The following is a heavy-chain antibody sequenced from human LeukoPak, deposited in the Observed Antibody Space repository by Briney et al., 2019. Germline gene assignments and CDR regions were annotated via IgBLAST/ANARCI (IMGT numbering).Heavy chain of an antibody. D-gene: IGHD2-2*01. Sequence: GGSLRLSCAASGFTLSSDWMSWVRQVPGKGLEWVANIKQDGSEKYYVDSVKGRFTISRDNAKNSLYLQMNSLRAEDMALYYCAKAHCSSTSCSSKGAFDIWGQGTMVTVSS. CDR3: AKAHCSSTSCSSKGAFDI. CDR1: GFTLSSDW. J-gene: IGHJ3*02. V-gene: IGHV3-7*03. CDR2: IKQDGSEK.